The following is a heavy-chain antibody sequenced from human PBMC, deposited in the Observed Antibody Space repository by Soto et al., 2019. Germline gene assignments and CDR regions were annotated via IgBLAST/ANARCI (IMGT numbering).Heavy chain of an antibody. Sequence: SETLSLTCAVYGGSFSGYYWSWIRQPPGKGLEWIGEVNHSGSTNYNPSLKSRVTISVDTSKNQFSLKLSSVTAADTAVYYCARGIRPYCSGGSCYPYYCYYYGMDVWGQGTTVTVSS. J-gene: IGHJ6*02. V-gene: IGHV4-34*01. CDR2: VNHSGST. CDR1: GGSFSGYY. D-gene: IGHD2-15*01. CDR3: ARGIRPYCSGGSCYPYYCYYYGMDV.